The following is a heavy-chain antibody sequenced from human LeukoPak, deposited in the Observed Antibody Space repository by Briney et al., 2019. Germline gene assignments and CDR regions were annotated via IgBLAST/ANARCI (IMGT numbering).Heavy chain of an antibody. D-gene: IGHD3-9*01. V-gene: IGHV1-2*05. CDR3: KTAYEILTGYFDAFDI. J-gene: IGHJ3*02. Sequence: ASVKVSCKASGNTFTGSYMHWVRQAPGQGLEWMERINPNSGGKNYAQKFQGRVTMTRDTSISTVYMELSRLRFDDFFFFKQKTAYEILTGYFDAFDIWGQGTMVTVSS. CDR1: GNTFTGSY. CDR2: INPNSGGK.